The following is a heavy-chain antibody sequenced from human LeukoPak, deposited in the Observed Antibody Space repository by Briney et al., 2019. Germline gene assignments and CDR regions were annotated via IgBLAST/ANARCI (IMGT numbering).Heavy chain of an antibody. J-gene: IGHJ4*02. D-gene: IGHD3-22*01. CDR2: ISSSSSYI. Sequence: GGSLRLSCAASGFTFSSYSMNWVRQAPGKGLEWVSSISSSSSYIYYADSVKGRFTISRDNAKNSLYLQMNSLRAEDTAVYYCATETYYYDSSGYYSLFDYWGQGTLVTVSS. CDR3: ATETYYYDSSGYYSLFDY. V-gene: IGHV3-21*01. CDR1: GFTFSSYS.